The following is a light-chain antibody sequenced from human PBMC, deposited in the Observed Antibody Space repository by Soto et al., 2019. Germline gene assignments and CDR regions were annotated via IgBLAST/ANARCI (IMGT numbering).Light chain of an antibody. J-gene: IGKJ4*01. V-gene: IGKV1D-13*01. CDR2: DAS. CDR1: QGISSA. Sequence: AIQLTQSPSSLSASVGDRVTITCRASQGISSALAWYQQKPGKAPKLLIYDASSLESGVPSRFRGSGSGTDFTLTISSLQPEDFATYYCQQFNNYPPLTFGGGTKV. CDR3: QQFNNYPPLT.